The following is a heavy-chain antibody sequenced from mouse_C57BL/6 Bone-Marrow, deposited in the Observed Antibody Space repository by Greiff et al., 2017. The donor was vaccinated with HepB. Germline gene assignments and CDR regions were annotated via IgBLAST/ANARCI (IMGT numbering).Heavy chain of an antibody. D-gene: IGHD1-1*01. Sequence: VKLMESGPELVKPGASVKISCKASGYAFSSSWMNWVKQRPGKGLEWIGRIYPGDGDTNYNGKFKGKATLTADKSSSTAYMQLSSLTSEDSAVYFCARQSYYGSSWFAYWGQGTLVTVSA. J-gene: IGHJ3*01. CDR1: GYAFSSSW. V-gene: IGHV1-82*01. CDR3: ARQSYYGSSWFAY. CDR2: IYPGDGDT.